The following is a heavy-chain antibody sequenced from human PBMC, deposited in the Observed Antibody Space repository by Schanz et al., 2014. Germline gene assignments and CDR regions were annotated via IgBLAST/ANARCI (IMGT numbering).Heavy chain of an antibody. J-gene: IGHJ6*02. D-gene: IGHD6-19*01. V-gene: IGHV3-30*14. CDR3: AKDVRPVANPVPFFHMEV. Sequence: QVHLVESGGGVVQPGRSLRLSCTGSRFTISRNPIHWVRQAPGKGLERVPIICYETRQFYADCVKGRFTISRDNSKNTLYPQMNSPRAQDTALYYRAKDVRPVANPVPFFHMEVWGPGTT. CDR2: ICYETRQ. CDR1: RFTISRNP.